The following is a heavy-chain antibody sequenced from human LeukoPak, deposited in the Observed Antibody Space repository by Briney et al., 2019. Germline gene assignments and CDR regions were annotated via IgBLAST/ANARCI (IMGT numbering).Heavy chain of an antibody. CDR1: GFTFSDAW. Sequence: GGSLRLSCEASGFTFSDAWMNWVRQAPGKGLEWVALIKTKIAGATTDYAAPVKGRFTISRDDSKNTLYLQMNSLKTEDTAVYYCTTLYSSGWYRDYWGQGTLVTVSS. CDR3: TTLYSSGWYRDY. V-gene: IGHV3-15*01. D-gene: IGHD6-19*01. J-gene: IGHJ4*02. CDR2: IKTKIAGATT.